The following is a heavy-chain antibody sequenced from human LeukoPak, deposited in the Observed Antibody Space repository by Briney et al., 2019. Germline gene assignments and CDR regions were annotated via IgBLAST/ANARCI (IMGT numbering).Heavy chain of an antibody. D-gene: IGHD3-10*01. CDR3: ASLIWYYYGSGPGAYDY. V-gene: IGHV4-39*01. Sequence: SETLSLTCTVPGGSISSSSYYWGWIRQPPGKGLEWIGSIYYSGSTYYNPSLKSRVTISVDTSKNQFSLKLSSVTAADTAVYYCASLIWYYYGSGPGAYDYWGQGTLVTVSS. J-gene: IGHJ4*02. CDR2: IYYSGST. CDR1: GGSISSSSYY.